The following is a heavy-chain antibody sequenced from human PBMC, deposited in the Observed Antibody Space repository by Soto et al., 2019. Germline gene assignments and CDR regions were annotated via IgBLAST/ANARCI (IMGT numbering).Heavy chain of an antibody. V-gene: IGHV3-33*01. CDR3: ARDLRVVPAAITLDY. J-gene: IGHJ4*02. CDR1: GFTFSSYG. CDR2: IWYDGSNK. Sequence: QVQLVESGGGVVQPGRSLRLSCAASGFTFSSYGMHWVRQAPGKGLEWVAVIWYDGSNKYYADSVKGRFTISRDNSKNMLYLQMNSLRAEDTGVYYCARDLRVVPAAITLDYWGQGTLVTVSS. D-gene: IGHD2-2*01.